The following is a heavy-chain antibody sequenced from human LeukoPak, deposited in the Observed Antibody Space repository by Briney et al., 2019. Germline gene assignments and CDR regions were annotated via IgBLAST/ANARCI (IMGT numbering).Heavy chain of an antibody. CDR1: GFTFSSYW. CDR2: IKQDGSEK. V-gene: IGHV3-7*01. Sequence: GGSLRLSCAASGFTFSSYWMSWVRQAPGKGLEWVANIKQDGSEKYYVDPVKGRFTISRDNAKNSLYLQMNSLRAEDTAVYYCARDDSSGYYYLLFDYWGQGTLVTVSS. J-gene: IGHJ4*02. D-gene: IGHD3-22*01. CDR3: ARDDSSGYYYLLFDY.